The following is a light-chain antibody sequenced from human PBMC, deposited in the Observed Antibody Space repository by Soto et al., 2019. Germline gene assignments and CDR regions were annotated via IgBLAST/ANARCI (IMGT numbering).Light chain of an antibody. Sequence: DIQMTQSPSSLSASVGDRVTITCQASQDISNYLNWYQQKPGKAPKLLIYDASNLETGVPSRFSGSGSGTDFTFTISSLQSEDFAVYYCQQYNNWLWTFGQGTKVDIK. V-gene: IGKV1-33*01. CDR2: DAS. J-gene: IGKJ1*01. CDR3: QQYNNWLWT. CDR1: QDISNY.